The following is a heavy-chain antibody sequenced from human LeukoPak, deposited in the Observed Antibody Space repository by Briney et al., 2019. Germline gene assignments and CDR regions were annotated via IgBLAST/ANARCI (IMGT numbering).Heavy chain of an antibody. CDR3: ARGSGWDPRLGYCSSTSCASKFDY. CDR1: GFTFSSYA. D-gene: IGHD2-2*01. CDR2: ISYDGSNK. J-gene: IGHJ4*02. V-gene: IGHV3-30*04. Sequence: GGSLRLSCAASGFTFSSYAMHWVRQAPGKGLEWVVVISYDGSNKYYADSVKGRFTISRDNSKNTLYLQMNSLRAEDTAVYYCARGSGWDPRLGYCSSTSCASKFDYWGQGTLVTVSS.